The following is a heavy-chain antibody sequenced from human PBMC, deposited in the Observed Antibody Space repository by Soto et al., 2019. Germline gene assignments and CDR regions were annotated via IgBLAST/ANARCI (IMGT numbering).Heavy chain of an antibody. Sequence: GGSLRLSCAASGFTFSSYAMHWVRQAPGKGLEWVAVISYDGSNKYYADSVKGRFTISRDNSKNTLYLQMNSLRAEDTAVYYCARGSYYDFWSVYYSYYYYGMDCWGQGTTVTVSS. CDR3: ARGSYYDFWSVYYSYYYYGMDC. CDR1: GFTFSSYA. CDR2: ISYDGSNK. D-gene: IGHD3-3*01. V-gene: IGHV3-30-3*01. J-gene: IGHJ6*02.